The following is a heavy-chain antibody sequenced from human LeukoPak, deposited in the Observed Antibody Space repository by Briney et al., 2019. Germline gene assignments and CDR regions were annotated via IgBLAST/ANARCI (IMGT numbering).Heavy chain of an antibody. J-gene: IGHJ2*01. CDR3: ARGYYSGWYFDL. D-gene: IGHD2/OR15-2a*01. V-gene: IGHV4-4*07. CDR1: GDSIRGYY. CDR2: IYTTGST. Sequence: RASETLSLTCTVSGDSIRGYYWSWLRQPAGKGLEWIGHIYTTGSTTYNPSLKSRVTISVDTSKNQFSLKLNSVTAADTAVYYCARGYYSGWYFDLWGRGTLVTVSS.